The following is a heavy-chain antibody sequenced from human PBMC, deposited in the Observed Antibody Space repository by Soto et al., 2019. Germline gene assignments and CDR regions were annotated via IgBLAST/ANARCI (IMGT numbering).Heavy chain of an antibody. CDR2: ISSTTNYI. Sequence: GGSLRLSCAASGFTFTRYSMNWVRQAPGKGLEWVSSISSTTNYIYYGDSMKDRFTISRDNAKNSLYLEMNSLRAEDTAVYYCARESEDLTSNFDYWGQGTLVTVSS. CDR3: ARESEDLTSNFDY. V-gene: IGHV3-21*06. CDR1: GFTFTRYS. J-gene: IGHJ4*02.